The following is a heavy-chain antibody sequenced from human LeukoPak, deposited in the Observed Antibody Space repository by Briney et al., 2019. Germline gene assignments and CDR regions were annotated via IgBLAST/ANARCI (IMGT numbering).Heavy chain of an antibody. CDR3: AGRGGSGSYFYY. Sequence: GGSLRLSCAASGFTVSSNSMSWVRQAPGKGLEWVSVVYSGGRTYYADSVKGRFSISRDNSKNTFYLQMNSLRAEDTAVYYCAGRGGSGSYFYYWGQGTLVTVSS. D-gene: IGHD3-10*01. CDR2: VYSGGRT. CDR1: GFTVSSNS. J-gene: IGHJ4*02. V-gene: IGHV3-53*01.